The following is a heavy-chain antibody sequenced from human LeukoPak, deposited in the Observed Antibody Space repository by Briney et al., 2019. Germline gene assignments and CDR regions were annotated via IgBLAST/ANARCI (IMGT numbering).Heavy chain of an antibody. CDR2: INHSGST. Sequence: SETLSLTCTVSGGSISSGDYYWSWIRQPPGKGLEWIGEINHSGSTNYNPSLKSRVTISVDTSKNQFSLKLSSVTAADTAVYYCARYYGGNFYYYYGMNVWGQGTTVTVSS. V-gene: IGHV4-39*07. J-gene: IGHJ6*02. D-gene: IGHD4-23*01. CDR1: GGSISSGDYY. CDR3: ARYYGGNFYYYYGMNV.